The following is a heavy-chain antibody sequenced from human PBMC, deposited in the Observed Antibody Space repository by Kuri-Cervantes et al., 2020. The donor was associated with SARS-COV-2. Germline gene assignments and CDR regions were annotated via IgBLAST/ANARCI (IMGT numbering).Heavy chain of an antibody. CDR3: AKGRSRIQLWFDY. Sequence: LSLTCAASGFTFSSYAMSWVRQAPGKGLEWVSAISGSGGSTYYADSVKGRFTISRDNSKNTLYLQMNSLRAEDTAVYYCAKGRSRIQLWFDYWGQGTLVTVSS. D-gene: IGHD5-18*01. V-gene: IGHV3-23*01. J-gene: IGHJ4*02. CDR2: ISGSGGST. CDR1: GFTFSSYA.